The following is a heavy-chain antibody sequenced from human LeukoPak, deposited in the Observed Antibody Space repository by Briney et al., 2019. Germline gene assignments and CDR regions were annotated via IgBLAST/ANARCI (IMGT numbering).Heavy chain of an antibody. CDR2: ISAYNGNT. D-gene: IGHD4-17*01. V-gene: IGHV1-18*01. CDR1: GYTFSSYG. J-gene: IGHJ4*02. CDR3: ARSQQAVTTRYFDY. Sequence: ASVKVSCKASGYTFSSYGISWVRQAPGQGLEWMGWISAYNGNTNYAQKLQGRVTMTTDTSTSTAYMELRSLRSDDTAVYYCARSQQAVTTRYFDYWGQGTLVTVSS.